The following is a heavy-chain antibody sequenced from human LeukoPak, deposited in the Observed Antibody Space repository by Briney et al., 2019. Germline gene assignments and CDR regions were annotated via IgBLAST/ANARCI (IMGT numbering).Heavy chain of an antibody. CDR2: ISGSGGST. CDR3: AKDSHTLRFLEWLSGYGMDV. CDR1: GFTFSSYA. D-gene: IGHD3-3*01. J-gene: IGHJ6*02. V-gene: IGHV3-23*01. Sequence: GGSLRLSCAASGFTFSSYAMSWVRQAPGKGLEWVSAISGSGGSTYYADSVKGRFTISRDNSKNTLYLQMNSLRAEDTAVYCCAKDSHTLRFLEWLSGYGMDVWGQGTTVTVSS.